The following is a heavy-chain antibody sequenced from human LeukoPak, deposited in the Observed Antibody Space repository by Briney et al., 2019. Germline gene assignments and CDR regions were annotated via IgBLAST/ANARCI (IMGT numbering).Heavy chain of an antibody. V-gene: IGHV4-39*01. CDR2: IYYSGST. D-gene: IGHD4/OR15-4a*01. Sequence: PSETLSLTCTVSGGSISSSSYYWGWIRQPPGKGLEWIRSIYYSGSTYYNPSLKSRVTISVDTSKNQFSLKLSSVTAADTAVYYCARLAGGCYDWGQGTLVTVSS. CDR1: GGSISSSSYY. J-gene: IGHJ4*02. CDR3: ARLAGGCYD.